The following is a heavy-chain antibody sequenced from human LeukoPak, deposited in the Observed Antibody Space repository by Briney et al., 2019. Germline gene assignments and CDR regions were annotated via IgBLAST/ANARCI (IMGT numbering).Heavy chain of an antibody. CDR2: ISYSGDA. CDR3: VRVDGWGNSYYYGMDV. CDR1: GFTFSSYW. J-gene: IGHJ6*02. D-gene: IGHD3-16*01. Sequence: GSLRLSCAASGFTFSSYWMSWVRQSPGKGLEWVGYISYSGDAKYNPSLKSRVTISADTSQNEFSLRLASVTAADTAMYYCVRVDGWGNSYYYGMDVWGPGTMVYVS. V-gene: IGHV4-59*01.